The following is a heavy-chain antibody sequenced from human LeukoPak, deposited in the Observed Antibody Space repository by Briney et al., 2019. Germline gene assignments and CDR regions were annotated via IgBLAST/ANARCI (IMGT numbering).Heavy chain of an antibody. CDR2: IYYSGST. J-gene: IGHJ6*02. D-gene: IGHD5-12*01. CDR3: ARDAKGYGGYERGMDV. CDR1: GGSISSSSYY. V-gene: IGHV4-39*07. Sequence: PSETLSLTCTVSGGSISSSSYYWGWIRQPPGKGLEWIGSIYYSGSTYYNPSLKSRVTISVDTSKNQFSLKLSSVTAADTAVYYCARDAKGYGGYERGMDVWGQGTTVTVSS.